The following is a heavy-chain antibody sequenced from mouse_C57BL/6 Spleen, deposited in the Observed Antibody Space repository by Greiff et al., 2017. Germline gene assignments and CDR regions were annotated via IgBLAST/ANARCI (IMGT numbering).Heavy chain of an antibody. J-gene: IGHJ3*01. CDR1: GYTFTSYW. V-gene: IGHV1-52*01. Sequence: QVQLKQSGAELVRPGSSVKLSCKASGYTFTSYWMPWVKQRPIQGLEWIGNIDPSDSETHYNQKFKDKATLTVDKSSSTAYMQLSSLTSEDSAVYYCARGGDGYDVSWFAYWGQGTLVTVSA. CDR2: IDPSDSET. CDR3: ARGGDGYDVSWFAY. D-gene: IGHD2-2*01.